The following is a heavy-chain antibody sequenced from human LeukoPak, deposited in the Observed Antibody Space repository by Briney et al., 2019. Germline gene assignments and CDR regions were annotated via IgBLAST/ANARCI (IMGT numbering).Heavy chain of an antibody. J-gene: IGHJ4*02. CDR3: ARGGTESSGYYYGGTDFDY. CDR1: GASISSDDSY. Sequence: SQTLSLTCTVSGASISSDDSYWTWIRQPQGKGLEWIGYIYHSGSTYYNPSLKSRVTISVDTSKNQFSLKLSSVTAADTAVYYCARGGTESSGYYYGGTDFDYWGQGTLVTVSS. CDR2: IYHSGST. D-gene: IGHD3-22*01. V-gene: IGHV4-30-4*01.